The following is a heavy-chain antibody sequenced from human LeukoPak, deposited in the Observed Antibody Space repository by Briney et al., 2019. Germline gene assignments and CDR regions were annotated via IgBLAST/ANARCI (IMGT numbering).Heavy chain of an antibody. J-gene: IGHJ4*02. D-gene: IGHD4-17*01. CDR1: GFSFSGHW. CDR2: ISPTGSTT. Sequence: GGSLRLSCTASGFSFSGHWMHWARQLPGKGLVWVSRISPTGSTTSYADSVKGRFTVSRDNAKNTLYLQMDSLRAEDTAIYYCARDDYGDSGPLFDYWGQGALVTVSS. CDR3: ARDDYGDSGPLFDY. V-gene: IGHV3-74*01.